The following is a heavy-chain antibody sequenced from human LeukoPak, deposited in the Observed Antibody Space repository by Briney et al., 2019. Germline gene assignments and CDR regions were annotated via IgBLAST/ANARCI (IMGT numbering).Heavy chain of an antibody. V-gene: IGHV4-30-4*01. CDR3: ARRDSSNWGFDP. CDR1: GVSISSGDYY. Sequence: SETLSLTCTVSGVSISSGDYYWSWIRQPPGKGLEWIGYIYYSGSTYYNPSLKSRVTISVDTSKNQFSLKLNSVTAADTAVYYCARRDSSNWGFDPWGQGTLVTVSS. CDR2: IYYSGST. D-gene: IGHD6-13*01. J-gene: IGHJ5*02.